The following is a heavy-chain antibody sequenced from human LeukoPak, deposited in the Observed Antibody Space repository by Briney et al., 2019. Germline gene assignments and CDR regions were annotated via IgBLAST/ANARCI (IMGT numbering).Heavy chain of an antibody. CDR3: ARSAWIQLWLDY. D-gene: IGHD5-18*01. CDR2: IIPIFGTA. CDR1: GGTFSSYA. V-gene: IGHV1-69*13. Sequence: GGSVKVSCKASGGTFSSYAISWVRQAPGQGLEWMGGIIPIFGTANYAQKFQGRVTITADESTSTAYMELSSLRSEDTAVYYCARSAWIQLWLDYWGQGTLVTVSS. J-gene: IGHJ4*02.